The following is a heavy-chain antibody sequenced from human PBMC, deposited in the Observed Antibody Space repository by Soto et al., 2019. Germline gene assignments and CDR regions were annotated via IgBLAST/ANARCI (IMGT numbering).Heavy chain of an antibody. CDR3: ARNVVEI. CDR1: GFTFSNYY. CDR2: INQDGSEK. Sequence: EAQLVESGGALVQPGGSLRLSCAASGFTFSNYYMTWVRQAPGKGLQWVASINQDGSEKYSVDSVKGRFTISRDNGKNSVYLQMNSPRVEDTAVYYCARNVVEIWGHGTKVTVSS. D-gene: IGHD2-15*01. J-gene: IGHJ3*02. V-gene: IGHV3-7*05.